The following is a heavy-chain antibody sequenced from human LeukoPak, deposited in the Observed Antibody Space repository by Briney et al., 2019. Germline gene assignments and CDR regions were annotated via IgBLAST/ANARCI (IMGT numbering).Heavy chain of an antibody. CDR3: ATAVKGCFDP. J-gene: IGHJ5*02. V-gene: IGHV4-59*01. CDR1: GGSISSYY. D-gene: IGHD2-8*01. CDR2: IYYSGST. Sequence: PSETLSLTCTVSGGSISSYYWSWIRQPPGKGLEWIGYIYYSGSTNYNPSLKSRVTISVDTSKNQFSLKLSSVTAADTAVYYCATAVKGCFDPWGQGTLVTVSS.